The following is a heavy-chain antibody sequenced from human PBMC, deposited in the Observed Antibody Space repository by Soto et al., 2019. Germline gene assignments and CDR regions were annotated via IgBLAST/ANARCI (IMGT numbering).Heavy chain of an antibody. J-gene: IGHJ3*02. CDR3: ARSKWELSAFDI. CDR2: INPNSGGT. CDR1: GYTFTGYY. V-gene: IGHV1-2*02. D-gene: IGHD1-26*01. Sequence: ASVKVSCKASGYTFTGYYMHWVRQAPGQGLEWMGWINPNSGGTNYAQKFQGRVTMTRDTSISTAYMELSRLRSDDTAVYYCARSKWELSAFDIWGQGTMVIVSS.